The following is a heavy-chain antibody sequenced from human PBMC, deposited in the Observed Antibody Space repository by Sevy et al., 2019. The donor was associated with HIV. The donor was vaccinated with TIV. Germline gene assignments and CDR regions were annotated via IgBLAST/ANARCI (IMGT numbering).Heavy chain of an antibody. J-gene: IGHJ1*01. Sequence: GGSVRLSCKASGFNFNNYAMSWVRQAPGKGVEWVSTISGSGGRTYTAESVRGRLTISRDNSKRTVYLQMNSLRGDDTAIYYCAKDPYSSGEYFQKWGQGARVTVSS. D-gene: IGHD3-22*01. V-gene: IGHV3-23*01. CDR2: ISGSGGRT. CDR3: AKDPYSSGEYFQK. CDR1: GFNFNNYA.